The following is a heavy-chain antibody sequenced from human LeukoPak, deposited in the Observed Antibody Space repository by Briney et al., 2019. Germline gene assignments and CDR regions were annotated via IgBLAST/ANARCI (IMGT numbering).Heavy chain of an antibody. CDR1: GYTFTSYD. V-gene: IGHV1-8*01. D-gene: IGHD2-2*01. J-gene: IGHJ4*02. Sequence: ASVKVSCKASGYTFTSYDINWVRQATGQGLEWMGWMNPNSGNTGYAQKFQGRVTMTRNTSISTAYMELSSLRSEDTAVYYCTTVLKSVLPKVVPAVLYFDYWGQGTLVTVSS. CDR3: TTVLKSVLPKVVPAVLYFDY. CDR2: MNPNSGNT.